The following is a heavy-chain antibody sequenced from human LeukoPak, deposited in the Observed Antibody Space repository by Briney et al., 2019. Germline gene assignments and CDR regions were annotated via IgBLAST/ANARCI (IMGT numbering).Heavy chain of an antibody. CDR3: AKGPLRGTAAAIDY. CDR1: GFSFGDKY. V-gene: IGHV3-53*05. D-gene: IGHD2-2*01. Sequence: PGGSLRLSCAPSGFSFGDKYMAWVRQAPGKGLEWVSVIYSGTTTYYADSVKGRFTISRDISTDTLWLQMDSLRTEDTAVYYCAKGPLRGTAAAIDYWGQGTLVTVSS. J-gene: IGHJ4*02. CDR2: IYSGTTT.